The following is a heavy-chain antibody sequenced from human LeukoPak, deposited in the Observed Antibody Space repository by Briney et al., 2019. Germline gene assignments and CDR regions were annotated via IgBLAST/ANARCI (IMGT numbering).Heavy chain of an antibody. CDR2: ISGSGGST. J-gene: IGHJ4*02. D-gene: IGHD6-13*01. CDR1: GLTFSSYA. Sequence: PGGSLRLSCAASGLTFSSYAMSWVRQAPGKGLEWVSAISGSGGSTYYADSVKGRFTISRDNSKNTLYLQMNSLRAEDTAVYYCAKGNSSRYVRYFDYWGQGTLVTVSS. CDR3: AKGNSSRYVRYFDY. V-gene: IGHV3-23*01.